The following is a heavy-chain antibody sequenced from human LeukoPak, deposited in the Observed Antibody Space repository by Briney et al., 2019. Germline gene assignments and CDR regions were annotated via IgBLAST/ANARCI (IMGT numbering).Heavy chain of an antibody. Sequence: SETLSLTCTVSGGSISSYYWSWIRQPAGKGLEWIGRIYTSGSTNYNPSLKSRVTMSVDTSKNQFSLKLGSVTAADTAVYYCVRDSGWYEGNWFDPWGQGTLVTVSS. CDR3: VRDSGWYEGNWFDP. D-gene: IGHD6-19*01. J-gene: IGHJ5*02. CDR2: IYTSGST. V-gene: IGHV4-4*07. CDR1: GGSISSYY.